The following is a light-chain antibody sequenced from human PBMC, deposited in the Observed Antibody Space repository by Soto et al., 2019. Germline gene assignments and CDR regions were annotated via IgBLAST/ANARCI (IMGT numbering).Light chain of an antibody. V-gene: IGKV1-39*01. J-gene: IGKJ4*01. CDR2: TAS. CDR1: QSIATY. CDR3: QQSYGPPFT. Sequence: DIQMTQSPSSLSESVGDRVTITCRASQSIATYLNWYQQKPGKAPVLLIYTASNLKSGVPSRFSGSGSGTDFTLHISGLQPEDFATYYCQQSYGPPFTFGGGAKVEIK.